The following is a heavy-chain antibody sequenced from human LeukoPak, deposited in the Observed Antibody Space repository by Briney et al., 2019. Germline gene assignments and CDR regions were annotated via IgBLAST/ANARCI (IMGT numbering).Heavy chain of an antibody. V-gene: IGHV3-15*01. Sequence: PGGSLRLSCAASGFTFSNAWMSWVRQAPGKGLEWVGRIKSKTDGGTTDYAAPVKGRFTISRDDPKNTLYLQMNSLKAEDTAVYYCTTDSDSNWYYFDYWGQGTLVTVSS. CDR1: GFTFSNAW. D-gene: IGHD4-11*01. J-gene: IGHJ4*02. CDR3: TTDSDSNWYYFDY. CDR2: IKSKTDGGTT.